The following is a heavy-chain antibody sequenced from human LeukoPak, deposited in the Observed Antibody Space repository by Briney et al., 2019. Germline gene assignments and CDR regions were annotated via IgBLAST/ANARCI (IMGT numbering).Heavy chain of an antibody. CDR3: ARVHTTVTSYYFDY. CDR1: GGSVSSGSYY. V-gene: IGHV4-61*01. J-gene: IGHJ4*02. Sequence: SETLSLTCTVSGGSVSSGSYYWSWIRQPPGKGLEWIGYIYYSGSTNYNPSLKSRVTISVDTSKNQFSLKLSSVTAADTAVYYCARVHTTVTSYYFDYWGQGTLVTVSS. CDR2: IYYSGST. D-gene: IGHD4-17*01.